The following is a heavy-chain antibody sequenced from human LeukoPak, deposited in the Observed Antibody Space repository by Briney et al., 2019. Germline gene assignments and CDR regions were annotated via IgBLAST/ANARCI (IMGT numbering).Heavy chain of an antibody. Sequence: SETLSLTCTVSGGSISSSSYYWGWIRQPPGKGLEWIGSIYYSGSTYYNPSLKSRVTISVDTSKNQFSLTLSSVTAADTAVYYWARRAIGYDSSGYYPNWYFDLWGRGTLVTVSS. CDR3: ARRAIGYDSSGYYPNWYFDL. D-gene: IGHD3-22*01. CDR2: IYYSGST. CDR1: GGSISSSSYY. J-gene: IGHJ2*01. V-gene: IGHV4-39*01.